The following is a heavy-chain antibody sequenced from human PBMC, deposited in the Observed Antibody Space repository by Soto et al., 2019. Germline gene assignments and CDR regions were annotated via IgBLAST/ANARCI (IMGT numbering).Heavy chain of an antibody. V-gene: IGHV3-74*01. J-gene: IGHJ4*02. CDR3: TRGPRPTSIGTGAF. D-gene: IGHD3-10*01. CDR2: ITDDGSTT. CDR1: GFIFSMYW. Sequence: GGSLILSCETSGFIFSMYWMHWVRQVPGKGPQWVARITDDGSTTYYAASVEGRFTISRDNAKNALYLQMTSLRANDTAVYYCTRGPRPTSIGTGAFWGQGTLVTVSS.